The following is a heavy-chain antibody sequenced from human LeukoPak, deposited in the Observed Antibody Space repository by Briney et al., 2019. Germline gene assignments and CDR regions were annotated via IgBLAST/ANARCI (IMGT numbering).Heavy chain of an antibody. J-gene: IGHJ4*02. V-gene: IGHV3-23*01. CDR1: GFTFNRNA. Sequence: GGSLRPSCAASGFTFNRNAISCVHQAARKGLEWVSTIGGGGDTTFYADSVKGQFTITRDNSKNMVDLQMNSLTGEDTALYYCVRRGDASSGWGDHDFWGQGALVTASS. D-gene: IGHD6-19*01. CDR2: IGGGGDTT. CDR3: VRRGDASSGWGDHDF.